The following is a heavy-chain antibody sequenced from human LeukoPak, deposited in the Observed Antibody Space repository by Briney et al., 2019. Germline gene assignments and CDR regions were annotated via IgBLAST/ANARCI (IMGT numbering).Heavy chain of an antibody. CDR1: GFTFSSYA. CDR3: ARDVDYYDSSGYYGFGAY. Sequence: GGSLRLSCAASGFTFSSYAMHWVRQAPGKGLEYVSAISSNGGSTYYANSVKGRFTIPRDNSKNTLYLQMGSLRAEDMAVYYCARDVDYYDSSGYYGFGAYWGQGTLVTVSS. D-gene: IGHD3-22*01. CDR2: ISSNGGST. J-gene: IGHJ4*02. V-gene: IGHV3-64*01.